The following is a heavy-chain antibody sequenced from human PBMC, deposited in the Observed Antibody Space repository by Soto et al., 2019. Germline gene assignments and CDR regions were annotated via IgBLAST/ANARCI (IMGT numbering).Heavy chain of an antibody. CDR1: GGSISSSNW. D-gene: IGHD2-8*01. Sequence: SETLSLTCAVSGGSISSSNWWSWVRQPPGKGLEWIGEIYHSGSTNYNPSLKSRVTISVDKSKNQFSLKLSSVTAADTAVYYWPTVFVPEGMDVWGQGTTVTVSS. V-gene: IGHV4-4*02. J-gene: IGHJ6*02. CDR2: IYHSGST. CDR3: PTVFVPEGMDV.